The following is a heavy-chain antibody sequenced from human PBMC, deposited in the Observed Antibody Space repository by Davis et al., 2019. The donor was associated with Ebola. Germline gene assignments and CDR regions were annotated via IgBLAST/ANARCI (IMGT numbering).Heavy chain of an antibody. Sequence: GESLKISCTGSGYSFTSYWIGWVRQMPGKGLEWVGRIDPSDSYTDYSPSFIGHVTLSTDKPINTAYLQWNSLKASDTAMYFCTRHFVGKLFGMDVWGQGTMVIVAS. D-gene: IGHD2/OR15-2a*01. CDR2: IDPSDSYT. CDR1: GYSFTSYW. CDR3: TRHFVGKLFGMDV. J-gene: IGHJ6*02. V-gene: IGHV5-10-1*01.